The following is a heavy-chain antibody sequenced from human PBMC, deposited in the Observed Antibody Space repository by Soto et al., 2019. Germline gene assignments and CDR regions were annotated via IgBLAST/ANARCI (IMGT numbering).Heavy chain of an antibody. V-gene: IGHV1-3*01. CDR3: ARAADWFAP. CDR1: GYTFTGYY. J-gene: IGHJ5*02. CDR2: INVANGNT. Sequence: ASVKVSCKASGYTFTGYYMHWVRQAPGQRLEWMGWINVANGNTKYSQKFQGRVTITRDTSASTAYMELSSLRSEDTAVYYCARAADWFAPWGQGTLVTVSS.